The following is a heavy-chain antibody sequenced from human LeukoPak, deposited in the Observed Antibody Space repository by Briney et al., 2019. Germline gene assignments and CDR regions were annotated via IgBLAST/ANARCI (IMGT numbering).Heavy chain of an antibody. Sequence: GGSLRLSCAASGFTFSSYAMHWVRQAPGTGLEWAAVISYDGSNKYYADSVKGRFTISRDNSKNTLYLQMNSLRAEDTAVYYCATYSSSWYDSYYFDYWGQGTLVTVAS. J-gene: IGHJ4*02. D-gene: IGHD6-13*01. CDR1: GFTFSSYA. CDR2: ISYDGSNK. V-gene: IGHV3-30*04. CDR3: ATYSSSWYDSYYFDY.